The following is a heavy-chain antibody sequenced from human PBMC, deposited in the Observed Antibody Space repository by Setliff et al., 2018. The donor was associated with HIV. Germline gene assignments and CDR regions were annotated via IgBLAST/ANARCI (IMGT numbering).Heavy chain of an antibody. CDR2: INPKSGAT. CDR1: GYSFTGYY. D-gene: IGHD2-2*01. J-gene: IGHJ4*02. Sequence: ASVKVFCKASGYSFTGYYVNWVRQAPGQGLEWMGRINPKSGATNLAQKFQGRVTLTRDTSVTTVYMELTSLRSDDTAVYYCARKDGVGYCDSNSCYGIGPIDFWGQGSLVTVSS. V-gene: IGHV1-2*06. CDR3: ARKDGVGYCDSNSCYGIGPIDF.